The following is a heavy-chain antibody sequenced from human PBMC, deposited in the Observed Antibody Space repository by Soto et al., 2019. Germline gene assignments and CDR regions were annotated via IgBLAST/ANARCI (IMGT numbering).Heavy chain of an antibody. Sequence: SGGSLRLSSAASGGNFSSYSMNWVRQAPGKGLEWVSSISSSSSYIYYADSVKGRFTISRDNAKNSLYLQMNSLRAEDTAVYYCARDQCYSSSWYCLSGVGEKYFQHWGQGTLVTVSS. CDR3: ARDQCYSSSWYCLSGVGEKYFQH. D-gene: IGHD6-13*01. CDR2: ISSSSSYI. J-gene: IGHJ1*01. CDR1: GGNFSSYS. V-gene: IGHV3-21*01.